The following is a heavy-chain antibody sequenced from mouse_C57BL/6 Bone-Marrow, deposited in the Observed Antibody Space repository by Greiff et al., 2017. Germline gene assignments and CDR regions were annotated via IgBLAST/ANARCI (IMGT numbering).Heavy chain of an antibody. J-gene: IGHJ3*01. CDR1: GFTFSNYW. V-gene: IGHV6-3*01. CDR2: IRLKSDNYAT. CDR3: ADGSSWFVY. Sequence: EVKLVESGGGLVQPGGSMKLSCVASGFTFSNYWMNWVRQSPEKGLEWVAQIRLKSDNYATHYAESVKGRFTISRDDSKSSVYLQMNNLRAEDTGIYYCADGSSWFVYWGQGTLVTVSA. D-gene: IGHD1-1*01.